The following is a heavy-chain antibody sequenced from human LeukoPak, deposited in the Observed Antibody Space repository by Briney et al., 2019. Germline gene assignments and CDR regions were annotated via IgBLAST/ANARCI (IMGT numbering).Heavy chain of an antibody. J-gene: IGHJ3*02. CDR1: GGSISSNNHY. CDR3: ARQVGASDTFDI. V-gene: IGHV4-39*01. CDR2: IYYTGKT. Sequence: SETLSLTCTVSGGSISSNNHYWGCIRQPPGKGLEWIGSIYYTGKTNYNPSLKSRVSISVDTSNNQLSLKLTSVTAADTSVYYCARQVGASDTFDIWGQGTMVSVSS. D-gene: IGHD1-26*01.